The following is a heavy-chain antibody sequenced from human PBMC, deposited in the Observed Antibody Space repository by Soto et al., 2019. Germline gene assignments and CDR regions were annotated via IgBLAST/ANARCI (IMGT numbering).Heavy chain of an antibody. V-gene: IGHV3-64D*06. CDR1: GFTFSSYA. CDR2: ISSNGGST. Sequence: GGSLRLSCSASGFTFSSYAMHWVRQAPGKGLEYVSAISSNGGSTYYADSVKGRFTISRDNSKNTLYLQMSSLRAEDTAVYYCVKVNKFLEWLPQGAFDIWGQGTMVTV. D-gene: IGHD3-3*01. CDR3: VKVNKFLEWLPQGAFDI. J-gene: IGHJ3*02.